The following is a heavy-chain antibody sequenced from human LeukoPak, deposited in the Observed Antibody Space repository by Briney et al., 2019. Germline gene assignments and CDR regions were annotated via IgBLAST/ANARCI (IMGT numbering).Heavy chain of an antibody. D-gene: IGHD6-19*01. Sequence: SVKVSCKASGYTFTSYYMHWVRQAPGQGLEWMGGIIPIFGTANYAQKFQGRVTITADESTSTAYMELSSLRSEDTAVYYCAIRVRQWLLGSGDYWGQGTLVTVSS. J-gene: IGHJ4*02. CDR2: IIPIFGTA. CDR3: AIRVRQWLLGSGDY. CDR1: GYTFTSYY. V-gene: IGHV1-69*13.